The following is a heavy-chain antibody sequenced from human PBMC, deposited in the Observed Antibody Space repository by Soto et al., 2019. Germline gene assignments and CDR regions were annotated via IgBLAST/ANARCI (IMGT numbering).Heavy chain of an antibody. J-gene: IGHJ4*02. CDR3: ARNNSGRSRTDH. CDR1: GLKFSDAW. Sequence: EVQLVESGGGLVKPGDSLRLSCAVSGLKFSDAWMNWVRQAPGKGLEWVGRIKSKGGGETKDYAAPVKGRFAISRDDSTDSLYLQMNSLKIEHTAVYYRARNNSGRSRTDHWGQGPLVTVS. D-gene: IGHD2-15*01. V-gene: IGHV3-15*07. CDR2: IKSKGGGETK.